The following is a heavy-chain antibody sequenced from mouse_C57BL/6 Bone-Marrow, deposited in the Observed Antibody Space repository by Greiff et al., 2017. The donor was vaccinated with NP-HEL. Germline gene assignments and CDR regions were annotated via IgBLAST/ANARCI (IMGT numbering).Heavy chain of an antibody. CDR2: IDPSDSYT. V-gene: IGHV1-69*01. J-gene: IGHJ3*01. CDR3: AREGITTVAPFAY. CDR1: GYTFTSYW. D-gene: IGHD1-1*01. Sequence: QVQLQQPGAELVMPGASVKLSCKASGYTFTSYWMHWVKQRPGQGLEWIGKIDPSDSYTNYNQKFKGKSTLTVDKSSSTTYMQLSSLTSEDSAVYYCAREGITTVAPFAYWGRGTLVTVSA.